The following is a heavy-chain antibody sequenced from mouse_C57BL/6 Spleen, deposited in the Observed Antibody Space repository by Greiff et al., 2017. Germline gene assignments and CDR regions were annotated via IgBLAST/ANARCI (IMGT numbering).Heavy chain of an antibody. CDR2: IDPETGGT. V-gene: IGHV1-15*01. D-gene: IGHD1-1*01. CDR1: GYTFTDYE. J-gene: IGHJ2*01. CDR3: TRGAVVERNYVDY. Sequence: VKVVESGAELVRPGASVTLSCKASGYTFTDYEMHWVKQTPVHGLEWIGAIDPETGGTAYNQKFKGKAILTADKSSCTAYMELRSLTSEDSAVYYCTRGAVVERNYVDYWGQGTTLTVSS.